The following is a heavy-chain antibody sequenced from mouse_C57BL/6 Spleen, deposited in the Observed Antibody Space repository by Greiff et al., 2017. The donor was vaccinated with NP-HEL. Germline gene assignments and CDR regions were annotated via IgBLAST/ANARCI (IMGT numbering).Heavy chain of an antibody. V-gene: IGHV3-6*01. CDR2: ISYDGSN. Sequence: EVKLMESGPGLVKPSQSLSLTCSVTGYSITSGYYWNWIRQFPGNKLEWMGYISYDGSNNYNPSLKNRISITRDTSKNQFFLKLNSVTTEDTATYYCARLRLLRDFDYWGQGTTLTVSS. CDR1: GYSITSGYY. J-gene: IGHJ2*01. D-gene: IGHD2-3*01. CDR3: ARLRLLRDFDY.